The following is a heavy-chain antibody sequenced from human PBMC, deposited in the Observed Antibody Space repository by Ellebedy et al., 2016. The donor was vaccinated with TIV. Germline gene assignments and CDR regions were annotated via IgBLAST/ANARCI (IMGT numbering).Heavy chain of an antibody. CDR1: GGSISSYY. V-gene: IGHV4-4*07. J-gene: IGHJ2*01. CDR2: IYTSGST. CDR3: ARETIVRWYFDL. D-gene: IGHD1-26*01. Sequence: SETLSLXXAVSGGSISSYYWSWIRQPAGKGLEWIGRIYTSGSTNYNPSLKSRVTMSVDTSKNQFSLKLSSVTAADTAVYYCARETIVRWYFDLWGRGTLVTVSS.